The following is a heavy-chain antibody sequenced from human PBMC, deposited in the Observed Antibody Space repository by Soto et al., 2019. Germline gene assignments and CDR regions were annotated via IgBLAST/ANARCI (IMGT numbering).Heavy chain of an antibody. CDR2: IDPSDSYT. Sequence: GESLKISCKGSGYRFTNYWINWVRQMPGKGLEWMGRIDPSDSYTNYSPSFQGHVTISADTSISTAYLQWSSLKASDTAMYYCARQLRGWQAPDYWAQGTLVTVS. CDR3: ARQLRGWQAPDY. V-gene: IGHV5-10-1*01. CDR1: GYRFTNYW. D-gene: IGHD4-17*01. J-gene: IGHJ4*02.